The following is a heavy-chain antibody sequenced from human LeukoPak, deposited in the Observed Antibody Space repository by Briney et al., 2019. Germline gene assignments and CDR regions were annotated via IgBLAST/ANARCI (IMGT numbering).Heavy chain of an antibody. D-gene: IGHD2-21*02. V-gene: IGHV3-30*04. J-gene: IGHJ4*02. CDR3: ARDPVTAIGYFDY. Sequence: GRSLRLSCAASGFTFSSYAMHWVRQAPGKGLEWVAVISYDGSNKYYADSVKGRFTIPRDNSKNTLYLQMNSLRAEDTAVYYCARDPVTAIGYFDYWGQGTLVTVSS. CDR2: ISYDGSNK. CDR1: GFTFSSYA.